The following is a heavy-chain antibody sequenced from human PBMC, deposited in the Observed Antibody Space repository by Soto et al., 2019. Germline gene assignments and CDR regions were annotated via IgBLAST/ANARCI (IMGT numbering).Heavy chain of an antibody. CDR2: ISGSGGST. J-gene: IGHJ6*02. D-gene: IGHD3-3*01. CDR3: ASAGRDYDFWSGYYTDPNYYYYYGMDV. Sequence: GGSLRLSCAASGFTFSSYAMSWVRQAPGKGLEWVSVISGSGGSTYYADSVKGRFTISRDNSKNTLYLQMNSLRAEDTAVYYCASAGRDYDFWSGYYTDPNYYYYYGMDVWGQGTTVTVSS. CDR1: GFTFSSYA. V-gene: IGHV3-23*01.